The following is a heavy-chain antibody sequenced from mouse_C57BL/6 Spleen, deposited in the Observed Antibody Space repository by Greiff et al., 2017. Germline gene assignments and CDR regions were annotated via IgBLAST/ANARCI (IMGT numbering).Heavy chain of an antibody. CDR1: GFTFTDYY. J-gene: IGHJ4*01. V-gene: IGHV7-3*01. CDR3: ARSLNYYGSSEGAVDY. Sequence: EVMLVESGGGLVQPGGSLSLSCAASGFTFTDYYMSWVRQPPGKALEWLGFIRNKANGYTTEYSASVKGRFTISSDNSQSILYLQMNALRAEDSATYYCARSLNYYGSSEGAVDYWGQGTSVTVSS. D-gene: IGHD1-1*01. CDR2: IRNKANGYTT.